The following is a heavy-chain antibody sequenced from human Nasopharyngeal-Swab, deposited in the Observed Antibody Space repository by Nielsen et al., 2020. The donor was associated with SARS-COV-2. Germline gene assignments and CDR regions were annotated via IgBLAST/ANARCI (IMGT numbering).Heavy chain of an antibody. J-gene: IGHJ3*02. CDR3: ARGPRSWFGESTGFGAFDI. CDR1: GGTFSSYA. CDR2: IIPIFGTA. V-gene: IGHV1-69*13. D-gene: IGHD3-10*01. Sequence: SVKVSCKASGGTFSSYAISWMRQAPGQGLEWMGGIIPIFGTANYAQKFQGRVTITADESTSTAYMELSSLRSEDTAVYYCARGPRSWFGESTGFGAFDIWGQGTMVTVSS.